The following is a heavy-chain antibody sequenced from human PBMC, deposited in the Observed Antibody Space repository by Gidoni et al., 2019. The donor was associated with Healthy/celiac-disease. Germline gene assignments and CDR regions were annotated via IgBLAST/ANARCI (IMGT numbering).Heavy chain of an antibody. CDR1: GYTVTGYY. CDR3: ARGSSGWYVEYFDL. CDR2: INPNSGGT. D-gene: IGHD6-19*01. Sequence: QVQLVQPGAEVQKHGASVKVSCKVSGYTVTGYYMHWVRQAPGQGLEWMGWINPNSGGTNYAQKFQGRVTMTRDTSISTAYMDLSRLRSDDTAVYYCARGSSGWYVEYFDLWGRGTLVTVSS. V-gene: IGHV1-2*02. J-gene: IGHJ2*01.